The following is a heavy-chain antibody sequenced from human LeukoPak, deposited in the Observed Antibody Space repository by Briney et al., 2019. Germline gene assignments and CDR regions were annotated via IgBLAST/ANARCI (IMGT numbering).Heavy chain of an antibody. Sequence: NPSETLSPTSTVSGGSISGYYRSWIWQPPGKGLEWIGYISYSGSTNFNPSLKSRVTISLDTSKNQFSLNLNSVTAADTAVYYCARGYRNTFDYWGQGTLVTVSS. CDR3: ARGYRNTFDY. J-gene: IGHJ4*02. CDR1: GGSISGYY. V-gene: IGHV4-59*01. D-gene: IGHD1-14*01. CDR2: ISYSGST.